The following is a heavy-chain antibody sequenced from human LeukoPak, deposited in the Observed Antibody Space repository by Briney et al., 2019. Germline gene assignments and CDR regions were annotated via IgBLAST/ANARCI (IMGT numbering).Heavy chain of an antibody. Sequence: PGGPLRLSCAASGFALRNYDIHWVRQTTGKGLEWVAAIDTAGETYYAGSVKGRFTISRDNAKNSLDLQMNSPRAGDTAVYYCARALLYDILSGHFHFDSWGKGSLVTVSS. CDR3: ARALLYDILSGHFHFDS. V-gene: IGHV3-13*01. D-gene: IGHD3-9*01. J-gene: IGHJ4*02. CDR2: IDTAGET. CDR1: GFALRNYD.